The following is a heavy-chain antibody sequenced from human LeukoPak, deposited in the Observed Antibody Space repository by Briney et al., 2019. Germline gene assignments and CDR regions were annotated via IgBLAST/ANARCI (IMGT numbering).Heavy chain of an antibody. Sequence: ASVKVSCKASGYTFTSYGISWVRQAPGQGLEWMGWISAYNGNTNYAQKLQGRVTMTTDTSTSTAYMGLRSPRSDDTAVYYCAATYYDILTGYFNYYYGMDVWGQGTTVTVSS. CDR3: AATYYDILTGYFNYYYGMDV. CDR2: ISAYNGNT. D-gene: IGHD3-9*01. V-gene: IGHV1-18*01. CDR1: GYTFTSYG. J-gene: IGHJ6*02.